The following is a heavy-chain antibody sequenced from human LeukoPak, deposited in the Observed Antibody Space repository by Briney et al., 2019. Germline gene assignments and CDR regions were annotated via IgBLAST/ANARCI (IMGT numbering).Heavy chain of an antibody. CDR1: GFTFSSYG. D-gene: IGHD4-17*01. CDR2: IRYDGSNK. Sequence: RTGGSLRLSCAASGFTFSSYGTHWVRQAPGKGLEWVAFIRYDGSNKYYADSVKGRFTISRDNSKNTLYLQMNSLRAEDTAVYYCAKDSTTVTTGSSAFDIWGQGTMVTVSS. CDR3: AKDSTTVTTGSSAFDI. J-gene: IGHJ3*02. V-gene: IGHV3-30*02.